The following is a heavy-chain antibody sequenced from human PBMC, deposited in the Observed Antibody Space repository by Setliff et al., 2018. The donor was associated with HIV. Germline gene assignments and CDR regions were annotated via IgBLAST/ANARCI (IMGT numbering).Heavy chain of an antibody. CDR2: IIPMFNIA. Sequence: SVKVSCKASGGTFNSYTVSWVRQAPGQGLEWMGGIIPMFNIANYAQKFQGRATITADISTTAASMELRSLRSEDTAVYYCAGGWSENTVMVQVEYFRHWGQGTLVTVSS. D-gene: IGHD5-18*01. V-gene: IGHV1-69*10. CDR3: AGGWSENTVMVQVEYFRH. CDR1: GGTFNSYT. J-gene: IGHJ1*01.